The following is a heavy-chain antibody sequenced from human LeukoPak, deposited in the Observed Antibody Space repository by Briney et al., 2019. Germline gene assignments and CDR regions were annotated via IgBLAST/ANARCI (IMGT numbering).Heavy chain of an antibody. CDR1: GGSISSSSYY. CDR2: IYYSGST. V-gene: IGHV4-39*01. CDR3: ARRELVGSLGY. Sequence: SETLSLTCTVSGGSISSSSYYLGRIRQPPGKGLEWIGSIYYSGSTYYNPSLKSRVTISVDTSKNQFSLKLSSVTATDTAVYYCARRELVGSLGYWGQGTLVTVSS. D-gene: IGHD1-26*01. J-gene: IGHJ4*02.